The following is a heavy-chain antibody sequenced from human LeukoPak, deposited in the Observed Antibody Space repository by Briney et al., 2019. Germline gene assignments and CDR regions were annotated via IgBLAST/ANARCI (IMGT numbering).Heavy chain of an antibody. CDR3: ARGSVSGSYFSDY. J-gene: IGHJ4*02. CDR2: ISSSSSYI. Sequence: GGSLRLSCAASGFTFSSYSMNWVRQAPGKGLEWVSSISSSSSYIYYADSVKGRFTISRDNAKNSLYLQMNSLRAEDTAVYYCARGSVSGSYFSDYWGQGTLVTVSS. V-gene: IGHV3-21*01. CDR1: GFTFSSYS. D-gene: IGHD1-26*01.